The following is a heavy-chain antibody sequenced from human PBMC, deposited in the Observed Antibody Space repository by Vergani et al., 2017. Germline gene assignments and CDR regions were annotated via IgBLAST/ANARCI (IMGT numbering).Heavy chain of an antibody. CDR1: GYTFTSYA. J-gene: IGHJ4*02. Sequence: QVQLVQSGAEVKKPGASVKVSCKDSGYTFTSYAMHWVRQAPGQRLEGMGGINAGNGNTKYSQKFQGRVTITRDTSASTAYMELSSLRSEDTAVYYCARVVAARLPYWGQGTLVTVSS. CDR2: INAGNGNT. V-gene: IGHV1-3*01. CDR3: ARVVAARLPY. D-gene: IGHD6-6*01.